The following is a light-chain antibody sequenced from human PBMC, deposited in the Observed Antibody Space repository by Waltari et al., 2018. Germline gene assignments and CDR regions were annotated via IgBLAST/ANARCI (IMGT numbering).Light chain of an antibody. CDR3: YQHSSGYS. J-gene: IGKJ2*03. V-gene: IGKV3-11*01. Sequence: FILTQSQATLSLSPGERATLSCRASQSVGIYLAWYQQKPGQAPRLLIHSASSRATGIPDRFSGSGSGTEFTLTISSLEPEDVGVYHCYQHSSGYSFGQGTKVEIK. CDR2: SAS. CDR1: QSVGIY.